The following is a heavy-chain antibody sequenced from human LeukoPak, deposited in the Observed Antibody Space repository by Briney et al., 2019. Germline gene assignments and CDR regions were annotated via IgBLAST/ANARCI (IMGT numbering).Heavy chain of an antibody. CDR1: GFTFSSYS. CDR2: ISSSSSYM. CDR3: ARSIGLYYFDY. J-gene: IGHJ4*02. V-gene: IGHV3-21*01. D-gene: IGHD3-22*01. Sequence: GGSLRLSCAASGFTFSSYSVNWVRQAPGKGLEWVSSISSSSSYMYYADSVKGRFTISRGNAKNSLYLQMNSLRAEDTAVYYCARSIGLYYFDYWGQGTLVTVSS.